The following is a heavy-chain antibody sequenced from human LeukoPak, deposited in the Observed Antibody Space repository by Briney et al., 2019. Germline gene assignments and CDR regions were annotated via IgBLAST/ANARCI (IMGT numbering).Heavy chain of an antibody. CDR1: GGSFSGYY. CDR2: INHSGST. CDR3: ARILGITIFGVVSRGYFDY. Sequence: PSETPSLTCAVYGGSFSGYYWSWIRQPPGKGLEWIGEINHSGSTNYNPSLKSRVTISVDTSKNQFSLKLSSVTAADTAVYYCARILGITIFGVVSRGYFDYWGQGTLVAVSS. V-gene: IGHV4-34*01. D-gene: IGHD3-3*01. J-gene: IGHJ4*02.